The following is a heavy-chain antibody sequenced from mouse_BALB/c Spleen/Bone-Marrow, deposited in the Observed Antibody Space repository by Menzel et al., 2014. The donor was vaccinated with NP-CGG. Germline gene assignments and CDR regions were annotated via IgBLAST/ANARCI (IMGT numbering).Heavy chain of an antibody. J-gene: IGHJ3*01. D-gene: IGHD1-1*01. CDR1: GYAFSSSW. CDR3: ARTYGSSYFVY. Sequence: QVQLQQSGPELVKPGASVKISCRASGYAFSSSWMNWVKQRPGQGLEWIGRIYPGDGDTNYNGKFKGEATLTADKSSSTAYMQLSSLTSVDSAVYFSARTYGSSYFVYWGQGTLVTVSA. V-gene: IGHV1-82*01. CDR2: IYPGDGDT.